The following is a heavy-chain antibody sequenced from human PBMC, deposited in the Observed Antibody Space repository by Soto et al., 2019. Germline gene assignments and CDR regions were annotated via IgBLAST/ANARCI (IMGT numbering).Heavy chain of an antibody. Sequence: SETLSLTWTVSGDSISSSRSSSYYWGWIRQPPGKGLEWIGSIYYSGNTYYTPSLKSRVTISVDTSKNQFSLKLSSVTAADTAVYYCAREGGRYCTGGSCQVDYWGQGTLVTVSS. CDR2: IYYSGNT. CDR3: AREGGRYCTGGSCQVDY. J-gene: IGHJ4*02. V-gene: IGHV4-39*02. CDR1: GDSISSSRSSSYY. D-gene: IGHD2-15*01.